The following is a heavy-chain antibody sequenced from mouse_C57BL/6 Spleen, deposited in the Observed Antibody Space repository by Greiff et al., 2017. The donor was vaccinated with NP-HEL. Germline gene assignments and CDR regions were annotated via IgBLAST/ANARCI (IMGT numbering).Heavy chain of an antibody. V-gene: IGHV1-9*01. CDR3: ARRGFYYAMDY. CDR1: GYTFTGYW. J-gene: IGHJ4*01. Sequence: VQLQQSGAELMKPGASVKLSCKATGYTFTGYWIAWVKQRPGHGLDWIGELLPGSGSTNYNEKFKGKATFTADTSSNTASMQLSSLTTEDSAIYYCARRGFYYAMDYWGQGTSVTVSS. CDR2: LLPGSGST.